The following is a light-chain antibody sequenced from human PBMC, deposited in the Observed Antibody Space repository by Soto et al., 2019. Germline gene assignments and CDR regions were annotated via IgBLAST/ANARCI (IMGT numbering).Light chain of an antibody. CDR2: AAS. CDR1: QSISSY. Sequence: DIQMTQSPSSLSASVGDRVTITCRASQSISSYLNWYQQKPGKAPKLLIYAASSLQSGAPPRFSASGSCTDFTLTISSLQPEDFATYYCQQSYSTPMYTFGQGTKLEIK. V-gene: IGKV1-39*01. CDR3: QQSYSTPMYT. J-gene: IGKJ2*01.